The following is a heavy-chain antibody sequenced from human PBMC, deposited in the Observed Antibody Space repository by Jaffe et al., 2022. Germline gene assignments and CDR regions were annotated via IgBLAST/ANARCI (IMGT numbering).Heavy chain of an antibody. V-gene: IGHV4-4*02. J-gene: IGHJ5*02. CDR3: ARDLVLARLQEPKATIQPKEIRRGFDP. Sequence: QVQLQESGPGLVKPSGTLSLTCAVSGGSISSSNWWSWVRQPPGKGLEWIGEIYHSGSTNYNPSLKSRVTISVDKSKNQFSLKLSSVTAADTAVYYCARDLVLARLQEPKATIQPKEIRRGFDPWGQGTLVTVSS. CDR1: GGSISSSNW. D-gene: IGHD4-4*01. CDR2: IYHSGST.